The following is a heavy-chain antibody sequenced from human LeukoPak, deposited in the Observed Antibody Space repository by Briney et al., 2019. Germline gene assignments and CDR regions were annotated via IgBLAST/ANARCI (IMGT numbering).Heavy chain of an antibody. Sequence: RAGGSLRLSCAASGFTFDDYAMHWVRQAPGKGLEWVSGISWNSGSIGYADSVKGRFTISRDNAKNSLYLQMNSLRAEDTALYYCAKDMDLAIQEGLFDYWGQGTLVTVSS. V-gene: IGHV3-9*01. CDR2: ISWNSGSI. CDR3: AKDMDLAIQEGLFDY. D-gene: IGHD5-12*01. J-gene: IGHJ4*02. CDR1: GFTFDDYA.